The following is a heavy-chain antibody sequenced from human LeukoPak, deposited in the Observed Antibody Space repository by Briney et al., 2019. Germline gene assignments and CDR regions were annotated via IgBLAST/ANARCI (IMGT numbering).Heavy chain of an antibody. V-gene: IGHV3-21*01. CDR2: ISSSSSCI. Sequence: PGGSLRLSCAASGFTFSSYSMNWVRQAPGKGLEWVSSISSSSSCIYYADSVKGRFTISRDNAKNSPYLQMNSLRAEDTAVYYCARVAQSRTPYYYYMDVWGKGTTVTVSS. D-gene: IGHD2-2*01. CDR1: GFTFSSYS. J-gene: IGHJ6*03. CDR3: ARVAQSRTPYYYYMDV.